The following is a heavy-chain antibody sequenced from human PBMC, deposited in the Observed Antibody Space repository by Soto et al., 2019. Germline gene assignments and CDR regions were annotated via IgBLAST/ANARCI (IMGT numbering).Heavy chain of an antibody. CDR2: INPSGGST. D-gene: IGHD5-12*01. CDR1: GYTFTSYY. Sequence: ASVKVSCKASGYTFTSYYMHWVRQAPGQGLEWMGIINPSGGSTSYAQKFQGRVTMTRDTSISTAYMELSSLRSEDTAVYYCVVATADAFDIWGQGTMVTVSS. V-gene: IGHV1-46*01. J-gene: IGHJ3*02. CDR3: VVATADAFDI.